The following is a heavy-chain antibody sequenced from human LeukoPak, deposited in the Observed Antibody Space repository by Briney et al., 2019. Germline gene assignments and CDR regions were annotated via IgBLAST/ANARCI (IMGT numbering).Heavy chain of an antibody. V-gene: IGHV4-39*01. CDR2: IYYTGST. J-gene: IGHJ4*02. Sequence: SETLSLTCAVSGGSMGSSGYYWGWSRQPPGKGLEWIGSIYYTGSTHYTPSLKSRVTISVDTSKKQFSLKLTSVTAADTAVYYCARVLSDIVVVVAIFDYWGQGTLVTVSS. D-gene: IGHD2-15*01. CDR1: GGSMGSSGYY. CDR3: ARVLSDIVVVVAIFDY.